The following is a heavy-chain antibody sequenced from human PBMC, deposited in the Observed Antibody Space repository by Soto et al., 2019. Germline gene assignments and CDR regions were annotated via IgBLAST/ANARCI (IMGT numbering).Heavy chain of an antibody. Sequence: SVKVSCKASGGTFSSYAISWVRQAPGQGLEWMGGIIPIFGTANYAQKFQGRVTITADKSTSTAYMELSSLRSEDTAVYYCARYGRYYYDSSDYSDYWGQGTLVTVSS. D-gene: IGHD3-22*01. CDR1: GGTFSSYA. CDR2: IIPIFGTA. J-gene: IGHJ4*02. CDR3: ARYGRYYYDSSDYSDY. V-gene: IGHV1-69*06.